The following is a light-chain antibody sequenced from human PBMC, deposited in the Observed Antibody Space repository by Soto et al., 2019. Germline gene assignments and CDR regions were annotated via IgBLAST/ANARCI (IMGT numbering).Light chain of an antibody. CDR1: QGISNY. Sequence: TQVTESPSSLSTPQPHRVPLTCPASQGISNYLAWYQQKPGKAPKLLIYAASTLQSGVPSRFSGSGSGTDFTLTISSLQPEDFATYYCQQYESSPPTFGGGTKVDIK. J-gene: IGKJ4*01. V-gene: IGKV1-9*01. CDR3: QQYESSPPT. CDR2: AAS.